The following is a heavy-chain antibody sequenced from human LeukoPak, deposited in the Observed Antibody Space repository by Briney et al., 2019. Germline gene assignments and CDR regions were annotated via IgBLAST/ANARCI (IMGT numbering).Heavy chain of an antibody. V-gene: IGHV1-3*01. J-gene: IGHJ5*02. D-gene: IGHD4-17*01. CDR3: ARVPTVTNWFDP. Sequence: ASVKVSCKTSGFTFTTYAIQWVRQAPGQRLEWMGWINAGNGSTKYSQKFQGRVTITRDTSASTAYMELSSLRSEDTAVYYCARVPTVTNWFDPWGQGTLVTVSS. CDR2: INAGNGST. CDR1: GFTFTTYA.